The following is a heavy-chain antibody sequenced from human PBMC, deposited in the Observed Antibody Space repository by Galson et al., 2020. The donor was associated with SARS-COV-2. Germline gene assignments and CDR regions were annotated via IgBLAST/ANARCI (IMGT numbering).Heavy chain of an antibody. D-gene: IGHD5-18*01. CDR2: ISSSSSYT. V-gene: IGHV3-11*06. CDR1: GFTFSDYY. Sequence: GGSLRLSCAASGFTFSDYYMSWIRQAPGKGLEWVSYISSSSSYTNYADSVKGRFTISRDNAKNSLYLQMNSLRAEDTAVYYCARGINTAMVNCDYWGQGTLVSVSS. CDR3: ARGINTAMVNCDY. J-gene: IGHJ4*02.